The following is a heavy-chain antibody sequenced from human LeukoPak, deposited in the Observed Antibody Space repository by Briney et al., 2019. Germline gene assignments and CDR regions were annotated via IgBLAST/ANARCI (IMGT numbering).Heavy chain of an antibody. D-gene: IGHD6-13*01. Sequence: AGESLKISCKGSGYSFTSYWIGWVRQMPGKGLEWMGIIYPGDSDTRYSPSFQGQVTISADKSISTAYLQWSGLKASDTAMYYCARSPYSSSWYANWFDPWGQGTLVTVSS. J-gene: IGHJ5*02. CDR3: ARSPYSSSWYANWFDP. CDR1: GYSFTSYW. V-gene: IGHV5-51*01. CDR2: IYPGDSDT.